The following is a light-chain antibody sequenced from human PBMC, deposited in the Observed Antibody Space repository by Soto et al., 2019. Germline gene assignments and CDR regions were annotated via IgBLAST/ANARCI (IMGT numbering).Light chain of an antibody. CDR1: QSIFYSSNNKNY. Sequence: DIVMTQSPDSLAVSLGERATINCKSSQSIFYSSNNKNYLTWYQQKPGQPPKLLIYWASTRESGVPDRFSGSGFGTDFTLTISSLQAEDVAVYYCQQYYSTPWTFGQGTKVDIK. CDR3: QQYYSTPWT. J-gene: IGKJ1*01. CDR2: WAS. V-gene: IGKV4-1*01.